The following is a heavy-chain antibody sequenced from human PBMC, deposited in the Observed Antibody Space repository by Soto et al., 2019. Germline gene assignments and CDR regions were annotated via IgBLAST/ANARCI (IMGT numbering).Heavy chain of an antibody. Sequence: QITLKESGPPLLKPTQTLTLTCTFSGFSLNTRGVGVGWIRQPPGKALEWLALISWDGEKRYRPSLKSRLTLSKDTASNLRVLKINNMGPLQTDTHSCEHTPVDFFTSDNDPDSWG. D-gene: IGHD1-1*01. CDR1: GFSLNTRGVG. V-gene: IGHV2-5*02. J-gene: IGHJ1*01. CDR2: ISWDGEK. CDR3: EHTPVDFFTSDNDPDS.